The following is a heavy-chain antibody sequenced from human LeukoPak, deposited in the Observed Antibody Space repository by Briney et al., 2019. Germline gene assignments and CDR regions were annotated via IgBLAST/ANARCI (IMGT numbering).Heavy chain of an antibody. V-gene: IGHV4-38-2*02. D-gene: IGHD5-24*01. CDR1: GYSISSGFY. CDR3: ARREGYNFDY. J-gene: IGHJ4*02. CDR2: FHHSGST. Sequence: PSETLSLTCSVSGYSISSGFYWDWIRQPPGKGLEWIGSFHHSGSTPYNPSLYSRVSISVDTSKNQLSLKLSSVTAADTAVYYCARREGYNFDYWGQGTLVTVSS.